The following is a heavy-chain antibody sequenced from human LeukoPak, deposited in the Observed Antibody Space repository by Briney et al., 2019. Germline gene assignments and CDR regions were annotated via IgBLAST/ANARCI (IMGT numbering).Heavy chain of an antibody. V-gene: IGHV4-59*01. Sequence: SETLSLTCTVSGGSISSYYWSWIRQPPAKGLGWIGYIYYSGSTNYNHSLMSRVTRSVDTSKNQFSLKLSPVNAADSAVYCCARMDDRDTNWFDPWGQGTPVTVSS. CDR1: GGSISSYY. CDR2: IYYSGST. J-gene: IGHJ5*02. CDR3: ARMDDRDTNWFDP. D-gene: IGHD3-9*01.